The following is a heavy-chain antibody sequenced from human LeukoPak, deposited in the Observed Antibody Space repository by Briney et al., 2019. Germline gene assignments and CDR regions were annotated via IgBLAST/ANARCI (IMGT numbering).Heavy chain of an antibody. J-gene: IGHJ3*02. CDR3: ARIRRYSYGGGDAFDI. CDR2: IYYSGNT. CDR1: GGSFSSGSYY. V-gene: IGHV4-61*01. D-gene: IGHD5-18*01. Sequence: SETLSLPCTVSGGSFSSGSYYWSWIRQPPGKGLEWIGYIYYSGNTNYNPSLKSRVTISVDTSKNQFSLKLSSVTAADTAVYYCARIRRYSYGGGDAFDIWGQGTMVTVSS.